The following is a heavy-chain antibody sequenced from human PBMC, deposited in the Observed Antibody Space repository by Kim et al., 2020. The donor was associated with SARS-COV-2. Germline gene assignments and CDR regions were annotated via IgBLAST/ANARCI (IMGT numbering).Heavy chain of an antibody. CDR2: IKEDGSEK. Sequence: GGSLRLSCAASGFTFSSSWMNWVRQAPGKGLEWVSSIKEDGSEKHYVDSLKGRFTISRDNAKNSLYLQMNNLRADDTAVYYCASDALDIWGRETMVPVPS. CDR3: ASDALDI. V-gene: IGHV3-7*01. J-gene: IGHJ3*02. CDR1: GFTFSSSW.